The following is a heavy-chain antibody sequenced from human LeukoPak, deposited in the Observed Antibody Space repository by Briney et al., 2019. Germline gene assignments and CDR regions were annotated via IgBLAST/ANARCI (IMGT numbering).Heavy chain of an antibody. Sequence: GGSLRLSCAASGFTFSSYAMSWVRQAPGKGLEWVSAISGSGGSTYYADSVKGRFSIYRDNSKNTLHLQMNSLRAEDTAVYYCAKDPQLVWFPGAWFDPWGQGTLVTVSS. V-gene: IGHV3-23*01. J-gene: IGHJ5*02. D-gene: IGHD3-10*01. CDR2: ISGSGGST. CDR1: GFTFSSYA. CDR3: AKDPQLVWFPGAWFDP.